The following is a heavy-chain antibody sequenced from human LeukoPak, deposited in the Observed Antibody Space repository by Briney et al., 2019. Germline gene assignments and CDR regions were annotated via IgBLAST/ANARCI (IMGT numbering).Heavy chain of an antibody. CDR2: ISWNSGSI. V-gene: IGHV3-9*01. CDR1: GFTLSDHY. J-gene: IGHJ4*02. Sequence: GGSLRLSCAVSGFTLSDHYMDWVRQAPGKGLEWVSGISWNSGSIGYADSVKGRFTISRDNAKNSLYLQMNSLRAEDTALYYCAKATHYYYDSSGYYYFDYWGQGTLVTVSS. D-gene: IGHD3-22*01. CDR3: AKATHYYYDSSGYYYFDY.